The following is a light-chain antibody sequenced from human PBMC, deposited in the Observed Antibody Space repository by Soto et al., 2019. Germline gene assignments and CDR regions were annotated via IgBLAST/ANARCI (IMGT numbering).Light chain of an antibody. CDR3: HQYEDYPVT. Sequence: DIQMTQSPFTLYASVEDSVNITFRASHMIPRCLTWLQQQPGRPPNVLVFEASTLGSGVPSRFSGSGYGTEFTLTIAKLQPGDCGTYYCHQYEDYPVTFRQGTRVDVK. V-gene: IGKV1-5*01. CDR2: EAS. J-gene: IGKJ1*01. CDR1: HMIPRC.